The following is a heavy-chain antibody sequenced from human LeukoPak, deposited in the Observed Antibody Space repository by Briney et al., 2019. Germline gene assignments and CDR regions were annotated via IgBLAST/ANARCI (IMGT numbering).Heavy chain of an antibody. Sequence: GALKISFKGSGYRFTSYWIGWGRRRPGKGGGGRGIIYPGESDTRYSPSFQGQVTISADKSISTAYLQWSSLKASDTAMYYCARFIDGSSHQTARARILDGMDVWGQGTTVTVSS. V-gene: IGHV5-51*01. J-gene: IGHJ6*02. CDR3: ARFIDGSSHQTARARILDGMDV. CDR1: GYRFTSYW. CDR2: IYPGESDT. D-gene: IGHD3-9*01.